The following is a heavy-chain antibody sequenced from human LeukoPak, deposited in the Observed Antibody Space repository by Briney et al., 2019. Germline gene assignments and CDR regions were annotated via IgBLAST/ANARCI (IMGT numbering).Heavy chain of an antibody. D-gene: IGHD5-24*01. CDR3: ARRRRWLQPGAFDI. J-gene: IGHJ3*02. CDR1: GGSFSGYY. CDR2: INHSGST. V-gene: IGHV4-34*01. Sequence: PSETLSLTCAVYGGSFSGYYWSWIRQPPGKGLEWIGEINHSGSTNYNPSLKSRVTISVDTSKNQFSLKLSSVTAADTAVYYYARRRRWLQPGAFDIWGQGTMVTVSS.